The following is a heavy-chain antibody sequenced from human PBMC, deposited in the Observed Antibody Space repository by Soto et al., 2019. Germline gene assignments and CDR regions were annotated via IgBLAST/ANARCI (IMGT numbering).Heavy chain of an antibody. CDR3: AREYREYCGGHCYSRDFDY. CDR1: GYTFTSYF. V-gene: IGHV1-18*01. J-gene: IGHJ4*02. Sequence: GASVKVSCKASGYTFTSYFISWVRQAPGQGLEWMGWISAYNGNTNYAQKLQGRVTMTTDTSTSTAYMELRSLRSDDTAVYYCAREYREYCGGHCYSRDFDYWGQGTLVSVSS. D-gene: IGHD2-21*02. CDR2: ISAYNGNT.